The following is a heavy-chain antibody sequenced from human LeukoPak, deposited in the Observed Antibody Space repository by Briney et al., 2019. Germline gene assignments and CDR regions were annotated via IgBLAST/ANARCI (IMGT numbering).Heavy chain of an antibody. V-gene: IGHV4-59*01. CDR3: ARGGYSGYAFDR. Sequence: SETLSLTCTVSGGPISRYYWSWIRQPPGKGLEWIGNIYYNGSTNYKPSLKSRVTISVHTSKNQFSLNLRSLTAADTAVYYCARGGYSGYAFDRWGQGTRVTVSS. CDR2: IYYNGST. D-gene: IGHD5-12*01. J-gene: IGHJ5*02. CDR1: GGPISRYY.